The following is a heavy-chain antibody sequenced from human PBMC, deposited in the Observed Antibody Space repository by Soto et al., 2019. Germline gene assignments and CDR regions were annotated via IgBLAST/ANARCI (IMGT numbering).Heavy chain of an antibody. CDR1: GYTFTSYG. V-gene: IGHV1-18*01. Sequence: ASVKVSCKASGYTFTSYGISWVRQAPGQGLEWMGWISAYNANTNYAQKLQGRVTMTTDTSTSTSYMELRSLRSDDTAVYFCARDRLGATGDYRGQGTLVTVSS. D-gene: IGHD1-26*01. CDR2: ISAYNANT. CDR3: ARDRLGATGDY. J-gene: IGHJ4*02.